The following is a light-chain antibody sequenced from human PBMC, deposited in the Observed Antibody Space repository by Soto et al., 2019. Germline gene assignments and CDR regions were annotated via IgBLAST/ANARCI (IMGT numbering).Light chain of an antibody. J-gene: IGKJ1*01. CDR1: QSVSSY. CDR2: DAS. V-gene: IGKV3-11*01. Sequence: EIVLTQSTATLSLSPGERATLSCRASQSVSSYLAWYQQKPGQAPRLLIYDASNRATGIPARFSVSGSGTDFTLTISSLEPEDFAVYYCLQRSNWWTFGQGTKVEIK. CDR3: LQRSNWWT.